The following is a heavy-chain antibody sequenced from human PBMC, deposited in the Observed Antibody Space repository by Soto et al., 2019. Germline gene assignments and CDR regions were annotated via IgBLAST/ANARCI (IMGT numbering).Heavy chain of an antibody. CDR2: INPNSGDT. D-gene: IGHD1-26*01. J-gene: IGHJ6*02. Sequence: QVQLVQSGTEVKRPGDSVKVSCKASGYTFTGYYVHWVRQTPGQGLEWMGWINPNSGDTYLAQRFQGRVTMNRDTSIGTAYMELRGLTSVDTAEYYCAKGGAIVAAGTRVYLFNAMDVWGQGTTVTVSS. CDR1: GYTFTGYY. V-gene: IGHV1-2*02. CDR3: AKGGAIVAAGTRVYLFNAMDV.